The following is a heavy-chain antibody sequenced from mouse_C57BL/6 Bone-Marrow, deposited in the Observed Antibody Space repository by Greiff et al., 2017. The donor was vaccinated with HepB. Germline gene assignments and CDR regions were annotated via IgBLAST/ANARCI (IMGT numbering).Heavy chain of an antibody. CDR3: ARNYGSSWAY. Sequence: VQGVESGAELVRPGTSVKMSCKASGYTFTNYWIGWAKQRPGHGLEWIGDIDPGGGYTNYNEKFKGKATLTADKSSSTAYMQFSSLTSEDSAIYYCARNYGSSWAYWGQGTLVTVSA. J-gene: IGHJ3*01. V-gene: IGHV1-63*01. CDR1: GYTFTNYW. CDR2: IDPGGGYT. D-gene: IGHD1-1*01.